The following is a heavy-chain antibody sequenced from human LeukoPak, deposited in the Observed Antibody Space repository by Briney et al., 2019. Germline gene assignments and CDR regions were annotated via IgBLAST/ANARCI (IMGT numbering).Heavy chain of an antibody. V-gene: IGHV3-64*01. CDR3: ARGNMVRGVVADY. CDR2: ISSNGGST. D-gene: IGHD3-10*01. Sequence: GGSLRLSCAASGFTFSSYAMHWVRQAPGKGLEYVSAISSNGGSTYYANSVKGRFTISRDNSKNTLYLQMNSLRAEDTAVYYCARGNMVRGVVADYWGQGTLVTVSS. CDR1: GFTFSSYA. J-gene: IGHJ4*02.